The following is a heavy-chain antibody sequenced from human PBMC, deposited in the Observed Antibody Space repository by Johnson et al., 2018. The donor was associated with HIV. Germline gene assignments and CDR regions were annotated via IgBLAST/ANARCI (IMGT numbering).Heavy chain of an antibody. D-gene: IGHD2-2*01. CDR3: ARGEIGVVPAATRAQDAFDI. J-gene: IGHJ3*02. CDR1: GFTVSSNY. V-gene: IGHV3-7*01. Sequence: VQLVESGGGVVQPGRSLRLSCAASGFTVSSNYMSWVRQAPGKGLEWVANIKQDGSENYYVDSVKGRFTISRDNAKNSLYLQMNSLRAEDTAVYYCARGEIGVVPAATRAQDAFDIWGQGTRVTVSS. CDR2: IKQDGSEN.